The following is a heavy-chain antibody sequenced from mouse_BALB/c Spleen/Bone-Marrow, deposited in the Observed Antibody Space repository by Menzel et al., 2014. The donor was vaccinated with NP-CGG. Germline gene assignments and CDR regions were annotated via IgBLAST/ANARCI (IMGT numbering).Heavy chain of an antibody. D-gene: IGHD3-1*01. CDR3: ARFSQLGLLAY. CDR1: GYNFTSYW. J-gene: IGHJ3*01. Sequence: QVQLQQPGAELVKPGTSVKLSCKASGYNFTSYWINWVKLRPGQGLEWIGDIYPGSGSTNYNEKFKSKATLTVDTSSGTAYMQLSSLASEDSALYYRARFSQLGLLAYWGQGTLVTVSA. V-gene: IGHV1-55*01. CDR2: IYPGSGST.